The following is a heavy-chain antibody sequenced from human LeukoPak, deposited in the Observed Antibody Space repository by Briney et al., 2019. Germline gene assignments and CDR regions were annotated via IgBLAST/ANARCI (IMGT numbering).Heavy chain of an antibody. J-gene: IGHJ6*03. V-gene: IGHV3-73*01. CDR1: GFTFSGSA. D-gene: IGHD3-9*01. Sequence: PPGGSLRLSCAASGFTFSGSAMHWVRQASGKGLEWVGRIRSKANSYATAYAASVKGRFTISRDDSKNTAYLQMNSLKTEDTAVYYCTSEKRIKYYDILTGAIRGDYYYYYMDVWGKGTTVTISS. CDR3: TSEKRIKYYDILTGAIRGDYYYYYMDV. CDR2: IRSKANSYAT.